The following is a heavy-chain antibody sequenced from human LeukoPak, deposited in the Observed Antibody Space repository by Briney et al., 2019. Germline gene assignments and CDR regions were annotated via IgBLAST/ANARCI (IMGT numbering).Heavy chain of an antibody. Sequence: SVKVSCKASGGTFSSYAISWVRQAPGQGLEWMGGIIPIFGTANYAQKFQGRVTITTDESTSTAYMELSSLRSEDTAVYYCAREGSYGDYLGANWFDPWGQGTLVTISS. V-gene: IGHV1-69*05. J-gene: IGHJ5*02. D-gene: IGHD4-17*01. CDR3: AREGSYGDYLGANWFDP. CDR2: IIPIFGTA. CDR1: GGTFSSYA.